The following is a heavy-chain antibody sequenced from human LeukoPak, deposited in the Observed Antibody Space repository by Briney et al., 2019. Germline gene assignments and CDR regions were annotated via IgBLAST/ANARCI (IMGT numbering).Heavy chain of an antibody. J-gene: IGHJ3*02. CDR3: ARGSYVITYYYDSSGYCGAFDI. Sequence: PSETLSLTCAVSGGSISSGGYYWSWIRQHPGKGLEWIGYIYYSGSTYYNPSLKSRVTISVDTSKNQFSLKLSSVTAADTAVYYCARGSYVITYYYDSSGYCGAFDIWGQGTMVTVSS. CDR1: GGSISSGGYY. V-gene: IGHV4-31*11. D-gene: IGHD3-22*01. CDR2: IYYSGST.